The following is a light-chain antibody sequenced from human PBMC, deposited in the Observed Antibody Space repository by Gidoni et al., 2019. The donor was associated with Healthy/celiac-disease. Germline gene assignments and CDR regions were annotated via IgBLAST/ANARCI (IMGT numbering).Light chain of an antibody. Sequence: QSALTQPASASGSPGQSITISCTGTSSDVGGYNYVSWYQQHPGKAPKLMIYDVSNRPSGVSNRFSGSKSGNTASLTISGLQAEDESDYYCSSYTSPSTHVVFGGGTKLTVL. CDR2: DVS. CDR1: SSDVGGYNY. J-gene: IGLJ2*01. CDR3: SSYTSPSTHVV. V-gene: IGLV2-14*01.